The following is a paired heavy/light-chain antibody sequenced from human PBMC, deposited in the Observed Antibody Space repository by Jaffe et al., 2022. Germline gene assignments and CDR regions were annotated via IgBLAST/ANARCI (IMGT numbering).Light chain of an antibody. V-gene: IGKV3-15*01. CDR3: QQYNNWPPRT. CDR1: QSVSSN. Sequence: EIVMTQSPATLSVSPGERATLSCRASQSVSSNLAWYQQKPGQAPRLLIYGASTRATGIPARFSGSGSGTEFTLTISSLQSEDFAVYYCQQYNNWPPRTFGQGTKVEIK. CDR2: GAS. J-gene: IGKJ1*01.
Heavy chain of an antibody. V-gene: IGHV3-15*01. Sequence: EVQLVESGGGLVKPGGSLRLSCAASGFTFSNAWMSWVRQAPGKGLEWVGRIKSKTDGGTTDYAAPVKGRFTISRDDSKNTLYLQMNSLKTEDTAVYYCTTDFLNIVVVVAATNRYYFDYWGQGTLVTVSS. CDR2: IKSKTDGGTT. D-gene: IGHD2-15*01. J-gene: IGHJ4*02. CDR1: GFTFSNAW. CDR3: TTDFLNIVVVVAATNRYYFDY.